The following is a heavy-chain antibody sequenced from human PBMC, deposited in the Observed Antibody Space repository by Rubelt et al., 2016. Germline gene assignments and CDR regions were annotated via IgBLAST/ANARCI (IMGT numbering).Heavy chain of an antibody. CDR1: GFTFSSYN. D-gene: IGHD4-17*01. Sequence: EVQLVESGGTLVQPGGSLRLSCAASGFTFSSYNMNWVRQAPGRGLEWVSYISFGCSTIYYADTVKGRFTIARVNAKMSVYMQMNTLRDDCTAGYYCATGYGAAEYWGQGTLVTVSS. J-gene: IGHJ4*02. CDR3: ATGYGAAEY. V-gene: IGHV3-48*02. CDR2: ISFGCSTI.